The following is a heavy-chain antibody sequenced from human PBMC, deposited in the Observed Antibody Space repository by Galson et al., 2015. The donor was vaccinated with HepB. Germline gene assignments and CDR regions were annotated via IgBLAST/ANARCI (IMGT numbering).Heavy chain of an antibody. CDR1: GGTFSSYA. CDR2: IVPVLDVA. J-gene: IGHJ6*02. D-gene: IGHD1-26*01. Sequence: SLKVSCKASGGTFSSYAISWVRQAPGQGLEWMGRIVPVLDVANYAQSFQGRVTITADKSTNTAYMELSRLRSEDTAVYYCARARDAGTYLYYYYGMDVWGQGTTVTVSS. CDR3: ARARDAGTYLYYYYGMDV. V-gene: IGHV1-69*04.